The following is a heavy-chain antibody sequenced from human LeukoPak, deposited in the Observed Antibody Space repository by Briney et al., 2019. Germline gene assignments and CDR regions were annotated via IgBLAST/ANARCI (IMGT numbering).Heavy chain of an antibody. D-gene: IGHD4-17*01. CDR2: ISSSSSYT. CDR3: AKLDDYGDSTTRPFDY. J-gene: IGHJ4*02. CDR1: GFTFSDYY. V-gene: IGHV3-11*06. Sequence: PGGSLRLSCAASGFTFSDYYMSWIRQAPGKGLEWVPYISSSSSYTNYADSVKGRFTISRDNSKNTLYLQMNSLRAEDTAVYYCAKLDDYGDSTTRPFDYWGQGTLVTVSS.